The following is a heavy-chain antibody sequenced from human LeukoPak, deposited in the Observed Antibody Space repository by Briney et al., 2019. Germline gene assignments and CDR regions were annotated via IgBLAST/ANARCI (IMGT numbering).Heavy chain of an antibody. V-gene: IGHV3-21*01. CDR3: ARGHTAVTRHFDF. J-gene: IGHJ4*02. CDR1: GGSISSSHW. D-gene: IGHD4-17*01. Sequence: GTLSLTCAVSGGSISSSHWWSWVRQAPGKGLEWVSIISSGSSAIFSADALKGRFTISRDDAKNLLYLDMNSLRAEDTAVYYCARGHTAVTRHFDFWGQGTLVTVSS. CDR2: ISSGSSAI.